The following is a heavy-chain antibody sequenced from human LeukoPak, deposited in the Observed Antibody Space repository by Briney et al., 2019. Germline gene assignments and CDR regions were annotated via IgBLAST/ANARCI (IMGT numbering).Heavy chain of an antibody. J-gene: IGHJ6*04. CDR3: AKANEILTGYYGMDV. CDR2: ISWDGGST. Sequence: TGGSLRLSCGASGFTFDYYAMHWVRQAAGKGLDWVSLISWDGGSTYYADSVKGRFTISRDNSKNSLYLQMNSLRADDTALYYCAKANEILTGYYGMDVWGKGTTVTVSS. D-gene: IGHD3-9*01. CDR1: GFTFDYYA. V-gene: IGHV3-43D*04.